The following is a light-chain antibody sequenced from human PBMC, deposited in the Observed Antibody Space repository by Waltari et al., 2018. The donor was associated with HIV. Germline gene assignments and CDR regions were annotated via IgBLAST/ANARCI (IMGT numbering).Light chain of an antibody. CDR2: RNQ. CDR1: SSNIGSHY. Sequence: SVLTQPPSASGTPGQRVTIPCSGSSSNIGSHYVLWYQQPPGTAPKLLMHRNQQRPSGVPDRCSDSTTGAAASLAISGLRSEDEADYYCATWDDSLSGVLFDGGTKLTVL. J-gene: IGLJ2*01. V-gene: IGLV1-47*01. CDR3: ATWDDSLSGVL.